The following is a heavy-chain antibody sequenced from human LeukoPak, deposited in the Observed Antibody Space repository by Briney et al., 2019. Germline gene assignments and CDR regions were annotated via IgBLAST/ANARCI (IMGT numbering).Heavy chain of an antibody. CDR2: ISSSGNTI. Sequence: GGSLRLSCAASGFTFSSYSMNWVRPAAGKGLEWVSYISSSGNTIYYADSVKGRFTISRDNAKNSLYLQMNSLRAEDTAVYYCASGGKQTNWGNYWGQGTLVTVSS. V-gene: IGHV3-48*04. CDR3: ASGGKQTNWGNY. J-gene: IGHJ4*02. CDR1: GFTFSSYS. D-gene: IGHD7-27*01.